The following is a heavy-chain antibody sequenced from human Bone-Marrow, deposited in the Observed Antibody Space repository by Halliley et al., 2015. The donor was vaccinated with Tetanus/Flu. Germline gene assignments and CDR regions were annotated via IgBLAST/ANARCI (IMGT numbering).Heavy chain of an antibody. J-gene: IGHJ5*02. V-gene: IGHV4-61*01. CDR3: ARVGYDRFLDT. CDR2: IYYTGST. D-gene: IGHD5-12*01. Sequence: TLSLTCTVSGGSVKDGNYYWSWIRQPPGERLEWMGFIYYTGSTTGNPSLTSRVTMSIDTPKNQFSLRLSSVTPADTAMYFCARVGYDRFLDTWGQGTLVTFSS. CDR1: GGSVKDGNYY.